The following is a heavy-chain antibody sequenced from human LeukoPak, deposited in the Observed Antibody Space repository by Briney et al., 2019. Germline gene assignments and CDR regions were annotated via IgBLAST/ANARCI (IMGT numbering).Heavy chain of an antibody. J-gene: IGHJ4*02. V-gene: IGHV3-74*01. CDR2: INGDGGRT. D-gene: IGHD3-16*01. CDR1: GFTFSTSW. Sequence: GGSLRLSCAASGFTFSTSWMHWVRQAPGKGLVWVSQINGDGGRTRYADSVKGRFTISRDNAKNTLYLQMNSLRAEDTAVYYCARGGGGLGYWGQGTLVTVSS. CDR3: ARGGGGLGY.